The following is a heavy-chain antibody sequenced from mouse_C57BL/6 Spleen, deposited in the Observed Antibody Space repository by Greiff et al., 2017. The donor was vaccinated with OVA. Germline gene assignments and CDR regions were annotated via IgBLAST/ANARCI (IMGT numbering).Heavy chain of an antibody. V-gene: IGHV1-15*01. CDR1: GYTFTDYE. CDR2: IAPETGGT. D-gene: IGHD2-1*01. CDR3: TRRIYYGNLGASSGAMDY. Sequence: VQLQQSGAELVRPGASVTLSCKASGYTFTDYEMHWVKQTPVHGLEWIGAIAPETGGTAYNQKFKGKAILTADKSSSTAYMELRSLTSEDSAVYYCTRRIYYGNLGASSGAMDYWGQGTSVTVSS. J-gene: IGHJ4*01.